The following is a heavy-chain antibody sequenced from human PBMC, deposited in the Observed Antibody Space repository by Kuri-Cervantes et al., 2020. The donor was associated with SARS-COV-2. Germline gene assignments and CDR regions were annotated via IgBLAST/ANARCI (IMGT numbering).Heavy chain of an antibody. CDR1: GYPFNSFG. V-gene: IGHV1-18*04. CDR2: TSYLNGKA. CDR3: ARDPTKWELNYFYYGLDV. Sequence: VKVSCKASGYPFNSFGITWVRQAPGQGLEWMGRTSYLNGKADYAQKIQGRVIMTRDTSTDTAYMELRNLRSDDTAVYYCARDPTKWELNYFYYGLDVWGQGTTVTVSS. J-gene: IGHJ6*02. D-gene: IGHD1-26*01.